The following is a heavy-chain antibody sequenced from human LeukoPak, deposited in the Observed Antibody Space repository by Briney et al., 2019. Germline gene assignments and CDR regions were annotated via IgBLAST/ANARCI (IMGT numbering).Heavy chain of an antibody. Sequence: EASVKVSCKDSGYTFTEYYIHWVRQAPRQGLEWMGWINPNSGGSNSAQNFRGRVTMTRDTTITTAYMELSRLASDDTAVYYCAAWAAVGRFFDYWGQGTQVTVSS. CDR3: AAWAAVGRFFDY. CDR2: INPNSGGS. D-gene: IGHD6-13*01. V-gene: IGHV1-2*02. CDR1: GYTFTEYY. J-gene: IGHJ4*02.